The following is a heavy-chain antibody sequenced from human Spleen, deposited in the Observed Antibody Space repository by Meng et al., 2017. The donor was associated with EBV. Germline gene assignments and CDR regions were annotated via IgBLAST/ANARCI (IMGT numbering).Heavy chain of an antibody. J-gene: IGHJ5*02. CDR2: MSFDGKYK. Sequence: QVQLVESGXXXXXPXGCXRLSSAASGFAFRPYGMHWVRQAPGKGLEWVALMSFDGKYKYYTDSVKGRFTISRDNSKNTLYLQMNSLTVADTALYYCAKDLSSGYYSRFAGTTWALDAWGQGTLGTVSS. CDR1: GFAFRPYG. CDR3: AKDLSSGYYSRFAGTTWALDA. D-gene: IGHD3-22*01. V-gene: IGHV3-30*18.